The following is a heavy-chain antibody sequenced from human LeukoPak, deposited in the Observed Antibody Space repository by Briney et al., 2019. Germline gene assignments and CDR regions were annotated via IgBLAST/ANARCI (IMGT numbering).Heavy chain of an antibody. D-gene: IGHD3-22*01. CDR3: AKGDYYDLDY. CDR1: GFTFSDYA. Sequence: GGSLRLSCSASGFTFSDYAMHWVRQAPGKGLEYVSGILSNGGDTNYAESVKGRFTISRDNSKKTLYLQMSSLRVEDTAVYYCAKGDYYDLDYWGQGTLVTVSS. CDR2: ILSNGGDT. V-gene: IGHV3-64D*06. J-gene: IGHJ4*02.